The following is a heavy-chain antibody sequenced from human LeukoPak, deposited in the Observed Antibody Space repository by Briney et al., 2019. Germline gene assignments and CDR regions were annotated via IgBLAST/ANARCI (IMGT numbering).Heavy chain of an antibody. Sequence: GASVKVSCKASDYTFSNYGISWVRQAPGQGLEWMGWINTYNGNTNYAQRLQGRVTMTIDTSTSTAYMELRRLRSDDTATYYCAGDLDFWSGYLDYWGQGTLVTVSS. CDR2: INTYNGNT. CDR3: AGDLDFWSGYLDY. J-gene: IGHJ4*02. D-gene: IGHD3-3*01. CDR1: DYTFSNYG. V-gene: IGHV1-18*01.